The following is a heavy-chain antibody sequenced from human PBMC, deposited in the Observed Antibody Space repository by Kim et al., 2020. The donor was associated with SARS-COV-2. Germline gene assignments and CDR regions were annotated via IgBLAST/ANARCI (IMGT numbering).Heavy chain of an antibody. Sequence: NKADAVKGRLPNSRDNAKNTVYLQMDSLRVEDTAVYYCARSVAVGTFDPWGPGTLVIVSS. J-gene: IGHJ5*02. D-gene: IGHD6-19*01. V-gene: IGHV3-74*01. CDR3: ARSVAVGTFDP.